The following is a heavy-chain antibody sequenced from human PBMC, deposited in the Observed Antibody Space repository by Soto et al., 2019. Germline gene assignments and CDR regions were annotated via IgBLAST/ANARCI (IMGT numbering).Heavy chain of an antibody. CDR2: IFYTGST. D-gene: IGHD6-19*01. J-gene: IGHJ4*02. V-gene: IGHV4-59*11. Sequence: PETLSLTCTVSGGSISGHYWIWIRQSPGKGLEWIGYIFYTGSTNYNPSLKSRVTLSVDTSKNQFSLRLSSVTAADTAVDYCARVGSSGWSPDYWGQGTLVTVSS. CDR3: ARVGSSGWSPDY. CDR1: GGSISGHY.